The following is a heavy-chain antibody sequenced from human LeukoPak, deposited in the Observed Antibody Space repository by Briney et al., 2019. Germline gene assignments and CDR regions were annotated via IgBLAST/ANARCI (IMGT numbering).Heavy chain of an antibody. V-gene: IGHV4-31*03. Sequence: SETLSLTCTVSGGSISSGGYYWSWIRQHPGKGLEWIGYIYYSGSTYYNPSLKSRVTISVDTSKNQFSLKLSSVTAADTAVYYCARIEFDGGDYVPNSFDYWGQGTLVTVSS. CDR2: IYYSGST. CDR1: GGSISSGGYY. D-gene: IGHD4-17*01. J-gene: IGHJ4*02. CDR3: ARIEFDGGDYVPNSFDY.